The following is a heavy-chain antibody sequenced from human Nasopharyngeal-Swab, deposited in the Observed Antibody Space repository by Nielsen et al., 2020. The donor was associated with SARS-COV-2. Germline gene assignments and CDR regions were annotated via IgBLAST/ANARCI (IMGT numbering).Heavy chain of an antibody. CDR1: GFTFSGYA. CDR3: VKGHRHSSGYYYYGMDV. Sequence: GESLKISCSASGFTFSGYAMHWVRQAPGKGLEYVSAISSNGGSTYYADSVKGRFTISRDNSKNTLYLQMSSLRAEDTAVYYCVKGHRHSSGYYYYGMDVWGQGTTVTVSS. D-gene: IGHD3-22*01. V-gene: IGHV3-64D*06. J-gene: IGHJ6*02. CDR2: ISSNGGST.